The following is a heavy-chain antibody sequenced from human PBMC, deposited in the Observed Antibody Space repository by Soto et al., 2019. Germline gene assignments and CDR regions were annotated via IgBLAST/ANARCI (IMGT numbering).Heavy chain of an antibody. D-gene: IGHD5-18*01. CDR1: GYSFTNND. CDR2: INPSGGST. CDR3: ARSREGDGGYGYDY. Sequence: ASVKVSWKASGYSFTNNDLSWVRQSSGQGLEWMGIINPSGGSTSYAQKFQGRGAMTRDTSTRTVYVELSSLRSEDTAVYYCARSREGDGGYGYDYWGQGTLVTVSS. J-gene: IGHJ4*02. V-gene: IGHV1-46*01.